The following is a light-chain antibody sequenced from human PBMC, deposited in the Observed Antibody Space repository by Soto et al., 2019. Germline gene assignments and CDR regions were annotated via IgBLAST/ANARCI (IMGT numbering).Light chain of an antibody. V-gene: IGKV3-15*01. CDR2: DAS. CDR3: QQYNLWPPT. CDR1: PSVGRK. J-gene: IGKJ1*01. Sequence: EILMTQSPATLSVSPGERVSLSCRASPSVGRKLAWYQQTPGQAPRLLMYDASTRAPGIPARFGGSGSGTEFTLNISSLQSEDVAVYCCQQYNLWPPTFGRGTKVEIE.